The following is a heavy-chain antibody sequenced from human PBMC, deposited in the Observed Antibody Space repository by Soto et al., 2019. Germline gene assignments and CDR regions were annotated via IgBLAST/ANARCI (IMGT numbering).Heavy chain of an antibody. Sequence: QVQLVESGGGVVQPGTSLRLSCAASGFIFSNYDMHWVRQAPGKGLEWVAVTSYDGSNEYYADSVKGRFSISRDNSRNTLYMQINCLRSEDTAMYHCAKGSWQHFDSSRSKDYFDYWGQGSLVIVFS. CDR1: GFIFSNYD. CDR2: TSYDGSNE. D-gene: IGHD3-22*01. J-gene: IGHJ4*02. V-gene: IGHV3-30*18. CDR3: AKGSWQHFDSSRSKDYFDY.